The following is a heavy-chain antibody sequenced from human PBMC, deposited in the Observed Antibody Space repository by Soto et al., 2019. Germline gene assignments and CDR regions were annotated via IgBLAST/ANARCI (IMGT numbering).Heavy chain of an antibody. CDR3: ARDGGSRYSYGCDY. D-gene: IGHD5-18*01. V-gene: IGHV3-64*01. Sequence: EVQLVESGGGLVQPGGSLRLSCAASGFTFSTYAMHWVRQAPGKGLEYVSAISNNGGRTYYANSVKGRFTISRDNSKNTLYLQMGGLRAEDMAVYYCARDGGSRYSYGCDYWGQGTLVTVSS. CDR2: ISNNGGRT. J-gene: IGHJ4*02. CDR1: GFTFSTYA.